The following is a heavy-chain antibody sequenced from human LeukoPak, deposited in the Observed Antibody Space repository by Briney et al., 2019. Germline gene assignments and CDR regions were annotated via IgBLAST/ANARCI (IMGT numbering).Heavy chain of an antibody. CDR3: ARDRCGIAARPLCYMDV. V-gene: IGHV1-18*04. CDR1: GYTFTGYY. CDR2: ISAYNGNT. D-gene: IGHD6-6*01. J-gene: IGHJ6*03. Sequence: ASVKVSCKASGYTFTGYYMHWVRQAPGQGLEWMGWISAYNGNTNYAQKFQGRVTMTTDTSTSTAYMELRSLRSDDTAVYYCARDRCGIAARPLCYMDVWGKGTTVTVSS.